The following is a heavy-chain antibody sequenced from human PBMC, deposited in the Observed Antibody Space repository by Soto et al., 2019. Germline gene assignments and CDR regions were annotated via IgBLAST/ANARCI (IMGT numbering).Heavy chain of an antibody. CDR1: GFTFSSYA. CDR3: AKGTYYYGSGSYPTNWFDP. CDR2: ISGSGGST. J-gene: IGHJ5*02. D-gene: IGHD3-10*01. Sequence: GGSLRLSCAASGFTFSSYAMSWVHQAPGKGLEWVSAISGSGGSTYYADSVKGRFTISRDNSKNTLYLQMNSLRAEDTAVYYCAKGTYYYGSGSYPTNWFDPWGQGTLVTVSS. V-gene: IGHV3-23*01.